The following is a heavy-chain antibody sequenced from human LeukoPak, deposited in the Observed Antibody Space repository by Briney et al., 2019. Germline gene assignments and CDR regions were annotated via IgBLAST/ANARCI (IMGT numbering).Heavy chain of an antibody. J-gene: IGHJ3*02. Sequence: PSETLSLTCAVYGGSFSGYYCSWIRQPPGKGLEWIGEINHSGSTNYNPSVKSRVTISVDTSKNQFSLKLSSVTAADTAVYYCARVRLGKDIVVVPAARPRAFDIWGQGTMVTVSS. CDR2: INHSGST. CDR3: ARVRLGKDIVVVPAARPRAFDI. CDR1: GGSFSGYY. D-gene: IGHD2-2*01. V-gene: IGHV4-34*01.